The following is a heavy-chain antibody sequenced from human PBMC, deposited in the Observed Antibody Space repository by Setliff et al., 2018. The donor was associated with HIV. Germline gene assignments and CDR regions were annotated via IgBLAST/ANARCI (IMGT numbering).Heavy chain of an antibody. D-gene: IGHD3-10*01. V-gene: IGHV4-61*01. Sequence: SETLSLTCTVSGDFFSSDYYWGWIRQSPGKGLEWIGYIYYSGGTTYNPSLKSRVTISVDTSKNQFSLKLSSVTAADTAVCHCARNRVPSSLWGQGTLVTVSS. CDR2: IYYSGGT. CDR3: ARNRVPSSL. CDR1: GDFFSSDYY. J-gene: IGHJ4*02.